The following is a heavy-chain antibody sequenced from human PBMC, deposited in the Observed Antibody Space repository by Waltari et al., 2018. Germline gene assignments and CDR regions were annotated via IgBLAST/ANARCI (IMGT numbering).Heavy chain of an antibody. D-gene: IGHD2-8*02. CDR1: GFSFSNYA. V-gene: IGHV3-23*01. CDR3: ASQVDFALVPVERHFDS. Sequence: EVQLLESGGGLVQPGGSLRLSCAASGFSFSNYAMSWVRQAPGKGLEYVSAISVSGCNTYYADSVKGRFTVSRDNSKNTLFLQMNSPRAEDTATYYCASQVDFALVPVERHFDSWGQGTLVTVSP. CDR2: ISVSGCNT. J-gene: IGHJ4*02.